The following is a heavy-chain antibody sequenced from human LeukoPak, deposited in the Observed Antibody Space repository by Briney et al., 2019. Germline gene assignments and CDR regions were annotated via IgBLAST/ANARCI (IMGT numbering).Heavy chain of an antibody. CDR2: IIPILGIA. CDR1: GGTFSSYT. CDR3: ARGGGYCSGTSCYSFDY. D-gene: IGHD2-2*01. V-gene: IGHV1-69*02. Sequence: SVKVSCKASGGTFSSYTISWVRQAPGQGLEWMGRIIPILGIANYAQKFQGRVTITADKSTSTAYMELSSLRSEDTAVYYCARGGGYCSGTSCYSFDYWGQGTLVTVSS. J-gene: IGHJ4*02.